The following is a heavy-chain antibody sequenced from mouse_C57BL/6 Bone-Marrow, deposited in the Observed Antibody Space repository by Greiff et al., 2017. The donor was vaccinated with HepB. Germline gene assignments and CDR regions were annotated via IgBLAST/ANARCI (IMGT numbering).Heavy chain of an antibody. CDR1: GYTFTSYG. D-gene: IGHD1-1*01. CDR3: ARKVGGPMDY. V-gene: IGHV1-81*01. Sequence: QVQLQQSGAELARPGASVKLSCKASGYTFTSYGISWVKQRTGQGLEWIGEIYPRSGNTYYNEKFKGKATLTAHKSSSTAYMELRSLTSEDSAVYFCARKVGGPMDYWGQGTSVTVSS. CDR2: IYPRSGNT. J-gene: IGHJ4*01.